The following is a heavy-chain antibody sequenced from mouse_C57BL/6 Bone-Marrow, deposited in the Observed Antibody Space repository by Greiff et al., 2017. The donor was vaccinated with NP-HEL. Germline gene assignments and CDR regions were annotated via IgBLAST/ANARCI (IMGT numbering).Heavy chain of an antibody. CDR1: GFTFSSYG. J-gene: IGHJ4*01. CDR2: ISSGGSYT. CDR3: ARREIYYDYDDYAMDY. V-gene: IGHV5-6*02. Sequence: EVKLMESGGDLVKPGGSLKLSCAASGFTFSSYGMSWVRQTPDKRLEWVATISSGGSYTYYPDSVKGRFTISRDNAKNTLYLQMSSLKSEDTAMYYCARREIYYDYDDYAMDYWGQGTSVTVSS. D-gene: IGHD2-4*01.